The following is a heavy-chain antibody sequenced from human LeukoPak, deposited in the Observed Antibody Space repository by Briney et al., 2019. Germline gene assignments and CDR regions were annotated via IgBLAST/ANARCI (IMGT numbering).Heavy chain of an antibody. D-gene: IGHD2-2*01. Sequence: GGSLRLSCAASGFTFNTYTMNWVRQAPGKGLEWVANIKLDGSEKYYVDSVKGRFTISRDNAKNSLYLQMNSLRAEDTAVYYCARDPLSDCSSTSCYRGDAFDLWGQGTMVTVSS. CDR3: ARDPLSDCSSTSCYRGDAFDL. V-gene: IGHV3-7*01. CDR1: GFTFNTYT. CDR2: IKLDGSEK. J-gene: IGHJ3*01.